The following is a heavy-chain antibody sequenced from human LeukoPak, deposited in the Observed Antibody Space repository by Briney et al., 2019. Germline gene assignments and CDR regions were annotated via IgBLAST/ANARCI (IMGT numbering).Heavy chain of an antibody. CDR2: ICVDGST. Sequence: SGGSLRLSCAASGFTFSSYAMSWVRQAPGKGLEWVSGICVDGSTYYADSVKGRFTISRDNSRNTLYLQMNSLRAEDTAVYYCPRITAYDDSWGQGTLVTVSS. CDR1: GFTFSSYA. D-gene: IGHD1-20*01. J-gene: IGHJ5*01. V-gene: IGHV3-23*01. CDR3: PRITAYDDS.